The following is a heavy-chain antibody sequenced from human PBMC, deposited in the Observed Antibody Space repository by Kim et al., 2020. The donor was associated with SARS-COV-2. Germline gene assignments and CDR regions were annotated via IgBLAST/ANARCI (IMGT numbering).Heavy chain of an antibody. V-gene: IGHV3-11*01. J-gene: IGHJ4*02. CDR3: ARIYDGGDY. CDR2: GDIV. Sequence: GDIVYYEDSGKGRFTISRDNAKNSLYLQMNSLRADDTAVYYCARIYDGGDYWGQGTLVTVSS. D-gene: IGHD5-12*01.